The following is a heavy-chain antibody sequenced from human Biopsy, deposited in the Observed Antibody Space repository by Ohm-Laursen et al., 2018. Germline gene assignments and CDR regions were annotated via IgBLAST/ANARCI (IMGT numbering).Heavy chain of an antibody. Sequence: VKISCNTSGDSFTSYAIGWVRQAPGQGLEWMGGIIPIPNVATYAQKFQGRITITADESTSTAYMELSSLTSDDTAVYFCARGEGSSWFDPWGHGTLVTVSS. CDR2: IIPIPNVA. CDR3: ARGEGSSWFDP. J-gene: IGHJ5*02. D-gene: IGHD1-26*01. V-gene: IGHV1-69*10. CDR1: GDSFTSYA.